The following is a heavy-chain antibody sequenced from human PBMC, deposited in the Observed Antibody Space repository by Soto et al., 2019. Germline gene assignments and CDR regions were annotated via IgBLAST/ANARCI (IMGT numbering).Heavy chain of an antibody. CDR1: GYTFTSYY. Sequence: APVKVSCKASGYTFTSYYMHWVRQAPGQGLEWMGIINPSGGSTSYAQKFQGRVTMTRDTSTSTVYMELSSLRSEDTAVYYCAIPALTGYYMGAFDIWGQGTMVTVSS. J-gene: IGHJ3*02. CDR2: INPSGGST. D-gene: IGHD3-9*01. CDR3: AIPALTGYYMGAFDI. V-gene: IGHV1-46*01.